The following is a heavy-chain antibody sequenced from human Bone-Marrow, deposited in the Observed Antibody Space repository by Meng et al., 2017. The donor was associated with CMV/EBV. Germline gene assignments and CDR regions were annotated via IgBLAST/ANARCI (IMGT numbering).Heavy chain of an antibody. J-gene: IGHJ6*02. Sequence: ASVKVSCKASGYTFTSYDINWVRQATGQGLEWMGWMNPNSGNTGYAQKFQGRVTITSNTSISTAYMELSSVRSEDTAVYYCARGYSYGCYYYYYGMDVWGQGTTVTVSS. V-gene: IGHV1-8*03. D-gene: IGHD5-18*01. CDR3: ARGYSYGCYYYYYGMDV. CDR2: MNPNSGNT. CDR1: GYTFTSYD.